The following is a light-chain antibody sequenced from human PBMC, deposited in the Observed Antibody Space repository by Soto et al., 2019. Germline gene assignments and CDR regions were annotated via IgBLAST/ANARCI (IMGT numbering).Light chain of an antibody. V-gene: IGLV4-69*01. CDR3: QTWGTGPAV. J-gene: IGLJ7*01. CDR2: LNSDGSH. CDR1: SGHSSYA. Sequence: QAVVTQSPSASASLGASVKLTCTLSSGHSSYAIAWHQQQPEKGPRHLMKLNSDGSHSKGDGIPDRFSGSSSGAERYLTISGPQCEDGADYYCQTWGTGPAVFGGGTQLTVL.